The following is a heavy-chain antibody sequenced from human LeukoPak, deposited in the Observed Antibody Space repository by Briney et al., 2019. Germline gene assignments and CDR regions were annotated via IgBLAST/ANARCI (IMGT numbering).Heavy chain of an antibody. Sequence: PSQTLSLTCAVSGGSISSGGYSWSWIRQPPGKGLEWIGYIYHSGSTYYNPSLKSRVTISVDRSKNQFSLKLSSVTAAGTAVYYCARRYCSSTSCYADYWGQGTLVTVSS. CDR3: ARRYCSSTSCYADY. CDR2: IYHSGST. CDR1: GGSISSGGYS. J-gene: IGHJ4*02. D-gene: IGHD2-2*01. V-gene: IGHV4-30-2*01.